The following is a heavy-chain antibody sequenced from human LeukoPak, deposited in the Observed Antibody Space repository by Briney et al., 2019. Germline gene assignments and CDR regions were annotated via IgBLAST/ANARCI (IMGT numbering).Heavy chain of an antibody. D-gene: IGHD6-13*01. J-gene: IGHJ4*02. V-gene: IGHV3-30*02. CDR1: GFTFSSNG. CDR3: AKAGGSSWAVLDY. Sequence: GGSLRLSCAASGFTFSSNGMHWVRQAPGKGLEWVAFIRFAGSNTYYADSVKGRLTISRDTSKNTLYLQMNSLRPEDTAVYYCAKAGGSSWAVLDYWGQGTLVTVSS. CDR2: IRFAGSNT.